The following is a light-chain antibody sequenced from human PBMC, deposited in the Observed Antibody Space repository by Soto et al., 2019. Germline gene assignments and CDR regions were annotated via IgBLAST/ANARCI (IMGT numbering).Light chain of an antibody. CDR3: QQYGSSPPWT. J-gene: IGKJ1*01. Sequence: EIVLTHSPGTLSLSPGERATLSCWASQSVSSSYLAWYQQKPGQAPRLLIYGASNRATGIPDRFSGSGCGTDFTLSISRLEPEDFAVYYCQQYGSSPPWTFGQGTKVDIK. CDR2: GAS. V-gene: IGKV3-20*01. CDR1: QSVSSSY.